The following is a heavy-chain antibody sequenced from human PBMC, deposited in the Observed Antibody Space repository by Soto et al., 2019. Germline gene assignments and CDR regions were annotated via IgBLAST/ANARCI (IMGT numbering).Heavy chain of an antibody. CDR1: GGSITNYY. D-gene: IGHD1-26*01. Sequence: QVQLQESGPGLVKPSETLSLMCTVSGGSITNYYWCWIRQSPAKGLEWIGYISDSGSTKYNPSLKSRVTISVDTSKNQFSLKLTSVTAADTAVYYCARERVGHSAMDVWGQGTTVTVSS. CDR2: ISDSGST. J-gene: IGHJ6*02. CDR3: ARERVGHSAMDV. V-gene: IGHV4-59*01.